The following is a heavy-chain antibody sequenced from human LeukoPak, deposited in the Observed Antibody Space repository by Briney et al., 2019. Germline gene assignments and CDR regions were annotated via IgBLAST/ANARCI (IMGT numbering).Heavy chain of an antibody. CDR3: SRATVSHAFDI. Sequence: SETLSLTCAVSGYSIRSGYYWGWIRQPPGKGLEWIDSIYHSGNTYYNPSLKSRVTISVDSSKNQFSLKLTSVTAADTAVYYCSRATVSHAFDIWGHGTMVTVSS. J-gene: IGHJ3*02. V-gene: IGHV4-38-2*01. CDR1: GYSIRSGYY. D-gene: IGHD3-22*01. CDR2: IYHSGNT.